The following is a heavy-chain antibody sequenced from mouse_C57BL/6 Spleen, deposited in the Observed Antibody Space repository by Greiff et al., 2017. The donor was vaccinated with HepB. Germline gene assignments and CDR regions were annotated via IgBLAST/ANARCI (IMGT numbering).Heavy chain of an antibody. Sequence: QVQLQQSGPGLVQPSQSLSITCTVSGFSLTSYGVHWVRQSPGKGLEWLGVIWSGGSTDYNAAFISRLSISKDNSKSQVFFKMNSLQADDTAIYYCARSDDYDVLFDYWGQGTTLTVSS. CDR3: ARSDDYDVLFDY. J-gene: IGHJ2*01. CDR1: GFSLTSYG. D-gene: IGHD2-4*01. CDR2: IWSGGST. V-gene: IGHV2-2*01.